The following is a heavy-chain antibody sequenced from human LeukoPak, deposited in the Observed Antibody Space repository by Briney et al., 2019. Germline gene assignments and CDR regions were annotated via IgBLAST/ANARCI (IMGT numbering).Heavy chain of an antibody. Sequence: PSETLSLTCTVSGGSITSNSYYWGWIRQPPGKGLEWIGTIYYTGDTYYNPSLKRRVTISVDTSKNQFSLKLSSVTAADTAVYYCALVVVTPPFDYWGQGTLVTVSS. CDR3: ALVVVTPPFDY. CDR1: GGSITSNSYY. V-gene: IGHV4-39*07. J-gene: IGHJ4*02. CDR2: IYYTGDT. D-gene: IGHD3-22*01.